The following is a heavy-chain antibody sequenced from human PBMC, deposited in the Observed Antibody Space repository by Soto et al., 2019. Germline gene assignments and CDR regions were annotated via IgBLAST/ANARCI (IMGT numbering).Heavy chain of an antibody. CDR2: IFPSDSDT. CDR1: GYRFTSYW. CDR3: ARKDKSGYFNWFDP. J-gene: IGHJ5*02. Sequence: GESLKISFRTSGYRFTSYWIAWVRQMPGKGLEWMGIIFPSDSDTRYSPSFQGQVTISADRSTSTVFLQWASLKASDTAVYFCARKDKSGYFNWFDPWGQGTLVTVSS. V-gene: IGHV5-51*01. D-gene: IGHD3-22*01.